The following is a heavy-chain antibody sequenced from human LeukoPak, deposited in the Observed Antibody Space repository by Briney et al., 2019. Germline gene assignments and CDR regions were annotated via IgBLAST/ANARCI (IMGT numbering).Heavy chain of an antibody. D-gene: IGHD2-2*01. V-gene: IGHV1-69*13. J-gene: IGHJ4*02. Sequence: VASVKVSCKASGGTFSSYAISWVRQAPGQGLEWMGGIIPIFGTAKYAQKFQGRVTITADESTSTAYMELSSLRSEDTAVYYCASNPGFLGYRSSSSCYFDYWGQGTLVTVPS. CDR1: GGTFSSYA. CDR3: ASNPGFLGYRSSSSCYFDY. CDR2: IIPIFGTA.